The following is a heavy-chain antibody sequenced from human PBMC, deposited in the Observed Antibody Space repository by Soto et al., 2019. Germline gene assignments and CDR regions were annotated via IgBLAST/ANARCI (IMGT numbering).Heavy chain of an antibody. D-gene: IGHD3-10*01. CDR2: IYYSGST. V-gene: IGHV4-39*01. Sequence: QLQLQESGPGLVKPSETLSLTCTVSGGSISSSSYYWGWIRQPPGKGLEWIGSIYYSGSTYYNPSLNSRVTISVDTSKNQYSLKLSSVTAADTAVYYCATTTITSLDYWGQGTLVTVSS. J-gene: IGHJ4*02. CDR1: GGSISSSSYY. CDR3: ATTTITSLDY.